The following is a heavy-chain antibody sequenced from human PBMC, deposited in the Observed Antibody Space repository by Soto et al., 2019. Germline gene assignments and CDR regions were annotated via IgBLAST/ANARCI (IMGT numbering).Heavy chain of an antibody. CDR3: AASAPPATNYYYAMDV. J-gene: IGHJ6*02. V-gene: IGHV4-61*01. Sequence: SETLSLTCTVSGGSVSSGSFYWSWIRRPPGKGLEWIGYFYDSGSTNYNPSLRSRVAMSVDTSKNQFSLKLSSVTAADTAVYYCAASAPPATNYYYAMDVWGQGTTVTVSS. D-gene: IGHD5-12*01. CDR1: GGSVSSGSFY. CDR2: FYDSGST.